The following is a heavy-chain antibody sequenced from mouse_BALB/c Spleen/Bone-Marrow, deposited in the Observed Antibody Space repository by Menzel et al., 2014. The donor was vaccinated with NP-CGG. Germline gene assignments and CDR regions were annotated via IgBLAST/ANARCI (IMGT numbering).Heavy chain of an antibody. CDR3: ARHAYCDQAGVSFVY. CDR1: GFSFNSYG. D-gene: IGHD2-4*01. V-gene: IGHV5-9-2*01. Sequence: EVQVVESGGGLVKSGGSLKLSCAASGFSFNSYGMSWVRQTPEKRLEWVATISGGGSYTFYPDRVKGRFTISRDNATNTLSRQMSSLRSEATALSYCARHAYCDQAGVSFVYWGRGTPVTVS. J-gene: IGHJ3*01. CDR2: ISGGGSYT.